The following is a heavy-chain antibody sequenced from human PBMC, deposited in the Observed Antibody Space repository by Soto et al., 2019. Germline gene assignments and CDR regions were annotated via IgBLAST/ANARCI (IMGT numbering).Heavy chain of an antibody. CDR1: GGSFSGYY. CDR3: ARGRLRAMVRGVISSKALDI. V-gene: IGHV4-34*01. J-gene: IGHJ3*02. CDR2: INHSEST. D-gene: IGHD3-10*01. Sequence: TSETLSLTCAVYGGSFSGYYWSWIRQPPGKGLEWIGEINHSESTNYNPSLKSQVTISVDTSKNQFSLKMSSVTAADTAVYYCARGRLRAMVRGVISSKALDIWGQGTMVT.